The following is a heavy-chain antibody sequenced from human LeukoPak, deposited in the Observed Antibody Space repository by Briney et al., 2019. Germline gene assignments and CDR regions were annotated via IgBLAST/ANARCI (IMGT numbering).Heavy chain of an antibody. V-gene: IGHV1-2*02. D-gene: IGHD6-6*01. CDR1: GYTFTGYY. CDR3: ARGEYSSSSILWTLDY. CDR2: INPNSGGT. J-gene: IGHJ4*02. Sequence: ASVKVSCKASGYTFTGYYMHWVRQASGQGLEWMGWINPNSGGTNYAQKFQGRVTMTRDTSISTAYMELSRLRSDDTAVYYCARGEYSSSSILWTLDYWGQGTLVTVSS.